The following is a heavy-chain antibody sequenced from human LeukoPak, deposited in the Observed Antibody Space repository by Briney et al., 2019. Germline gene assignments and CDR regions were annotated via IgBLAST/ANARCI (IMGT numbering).Heavy chain of an antibody. CDR3: AKDGPGGIAVAGLDY. Sequence: GGSLRLSCAAAGFAFSSHAMSWVRQAPGKGLEWVSAISGSGGSTYYADSVKGRFTISRDNSKNTLYLQMNSLRAEDTAVYYCAKDGPGGIAVAGLDYWGQGTLVTVSS. J-gene: IGHJ4*02. D-gene: IGHD6-19*01. CDR2: ISGSGGST. V-gene: IGHV3-23*01. CDR1: GFAFSSHA.